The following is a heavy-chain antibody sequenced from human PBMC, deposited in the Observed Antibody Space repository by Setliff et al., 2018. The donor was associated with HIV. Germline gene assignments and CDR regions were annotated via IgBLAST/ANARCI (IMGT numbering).Heavy chain of an antibody. CDR2: TTDGGDT. J-gene: IGHJ6*02. CDR3: ARGSSCSSSSCYLYYYYYYGVDV. Sequence: SETLSLTCAVYGGSLDNYYWTWIRQPPGRGLEWIGETTDGGDTAYNSSLQSRLTISLDTSKKQFALKLHSMTAADTAVYYCARGSSCSSSSCYLYYYYYYGVDVWGPGTAVTVSS. V-gene: IGHV4-34*01. CDR1: GGSLDNYY. D-gene: IGHD2-2*01.